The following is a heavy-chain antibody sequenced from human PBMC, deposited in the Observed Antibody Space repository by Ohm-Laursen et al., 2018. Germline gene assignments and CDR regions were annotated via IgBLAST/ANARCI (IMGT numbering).Heavy chain of an antibody. V-gene: IGHV3-11*01. CDR1: GFTFSDYY. D-gene: IGHD6-19*01. Sequence: SLRLSCAASGFTFSDYYMSWIRQAPGKGLEWASYISSSGSTIYYADSVKDRFTISRDNAKNSLYLQMNSLRAEDTAVYYCARVQWLVLAFDYWGQGTLVTVSS. CDR2: ISSSGSTI. CDR3: ARVQWLVLAFDY. J-gene: IGHJ4*02.